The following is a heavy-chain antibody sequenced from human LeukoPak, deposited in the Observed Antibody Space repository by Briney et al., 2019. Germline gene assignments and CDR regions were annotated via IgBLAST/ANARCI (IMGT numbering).Heavy chain of an antibody. CDR1: GYTLTSYA. D-gene: IGHD6-6*01. CDR3: ARSSIAARPRWFDP. V-gene: IGHV7-4-1*02. Sequence: GASVKVSCKASGYTLTSYAMNWVRQAPGQGLEWMRWINTNTGNPTYAQGFTGRFVFSLDTSVSTAYLQISSLKAEDTAVYYCARSSIAARPRWFDPWGQGTLVTVSS. J-gene: IGHJ5*02. CDR2: INTNTGNP.